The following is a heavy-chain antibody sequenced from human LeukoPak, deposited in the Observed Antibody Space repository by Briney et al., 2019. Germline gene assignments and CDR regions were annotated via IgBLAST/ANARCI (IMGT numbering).Heavy chain of an antibody. CDR1: GFTFSSYS. J-gene: IGHJ4*02. CDR3: ARAPHPYCTGGNCIYFDY. V-gene: IGHV3-21*01. Sequence: GGSLRLSCAASGFTFSSYSMNWVRQAPGKGLEWVSSISSSSSYIYYTDSVKGRFTLSRDNAKKSLYLQMNSLRAEDTAVYYCARAPHPYCTGGNCIYFDYWGQGTLVTVSS. D-gene: IGHD2-15*01. CDR2: ISSSSSYI.